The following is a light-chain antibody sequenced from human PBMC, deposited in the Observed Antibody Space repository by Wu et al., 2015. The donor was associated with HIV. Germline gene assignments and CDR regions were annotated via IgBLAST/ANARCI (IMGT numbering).Light chain of an antibody. CDR3: QQYDRSPYS. Sequence: EIVLTQSPATLSLSPGERATLSCRASQSISPYLAWYQRKPGQAPRLVIYDTSNRATGTPDRFSGSGSGTDFTLTISRLEPEDFAVYYCQQYDRSPYSFGQGTKLEIK. CDR1: QSISPY. V-gene: IGKV3-20*01. CDR2: DTS. J-gene: IGKJ2*03.